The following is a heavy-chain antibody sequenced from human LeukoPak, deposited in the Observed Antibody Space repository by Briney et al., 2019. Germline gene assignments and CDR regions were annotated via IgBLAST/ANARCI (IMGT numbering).Heavy chain of an antibody. D-gene: IGHD3-22*01. Sequence: PGGSLRLSCAASGFTFSRYWMLWVRQAPGKGLVWVSRINNDGSVTTYADSVKGRFTISRDNAKNTLYLQMNSLRAEDTAIYYCARDYDSSGYYEADAFDIWGQGTMVTVSS. CDR1: GFTFSRYW. V-gene: IGHV3-74*01. J-gene: IGHJ3*02. CDR2: INNDGSVT. CDR3: ARDYDSSGYYEADAFDI.